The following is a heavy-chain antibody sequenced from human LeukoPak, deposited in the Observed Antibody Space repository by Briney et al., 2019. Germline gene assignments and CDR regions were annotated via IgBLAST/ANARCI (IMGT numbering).Heavy chain of an antibody. CDR2: IYATGKT. CDR3: ASRLVGSCSSSSCRTHFDY. CDR1: GDSISSHS. D-gene: IGHD2-2*01. V-gene: IGHV4-59*11. J-gene: IGHJ4*02. Sequence: SETLSLTCTVSGDSISSHSWNWIRQPPGKGLEWIGYIYATGKTNYNPSLKRRVTISLDTFQNQFSPKLSSVTPADTATYYCASRLVGSCSSSSCRTHFDYWGLGTLVTVSS.